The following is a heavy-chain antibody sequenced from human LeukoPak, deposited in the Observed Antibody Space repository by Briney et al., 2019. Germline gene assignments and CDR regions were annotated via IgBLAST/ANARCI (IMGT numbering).Heavy chain of an antibody. J-gene: IGHJ4*02. V-gene: IGHV3-30*03. CDR1: GFTFSHYG. D-gene: IGHD3-10*01. Sequence: GGSLRLSCAASGFTFSHYGVHWVRQAPGKGLEWVAVISYDGSNKYFADSVKGRFTISRDNSKNTLYLQMNSLRAEDTAVYYCARATNEHYYGSGSYVDYWGQGTLVTVSS. CDR3: ARATNEHYYGSGSYVDY. CDR2: ISYDGSNK.